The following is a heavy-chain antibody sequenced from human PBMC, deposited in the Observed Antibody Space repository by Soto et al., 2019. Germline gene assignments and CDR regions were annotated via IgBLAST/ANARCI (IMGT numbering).Heavy chain of an antibody. D-gene: IGHD4-4*01. Sequence: SVKVSCKASGGTFSSYAISWVRQAPGQGLEWMGGIIPIFGTANYAQKFQGRVTITADESTSTAYMELSSLRSEDTAVYYCASDDYSNYVGWFDPWGQGTLVTVSS. V-gene: IGHV1-69*13. CDR2: IIPIFGTA. CDR1: GGTFSSYA. J-gene: IGHJ5*02. CDR3: ASDDYSNYVGWFDP.